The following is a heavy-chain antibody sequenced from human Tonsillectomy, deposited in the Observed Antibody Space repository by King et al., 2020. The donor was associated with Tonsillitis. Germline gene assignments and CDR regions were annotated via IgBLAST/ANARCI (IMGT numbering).Heavy chain of an antibody. CDR1: GDSMSNGVYY. D-gene: IGHD1-7*01. Sequence: QLQESGPGLVNPSQTLSLTCTVSGDSMSNGVYYWSWVRQPAGKGLEWIGLIYRSGSTSYNPSLKSRVTMSIDTSTNQFSLKLTSVTPSDTAIYYCVRDEAGTMGGVWGGGTLVTVSS. CDR3: VRDEAGTMGGV. V-gene: IGHV4-61*02. CDR2: IYRSGST. J-gene: IGHJ4*02.